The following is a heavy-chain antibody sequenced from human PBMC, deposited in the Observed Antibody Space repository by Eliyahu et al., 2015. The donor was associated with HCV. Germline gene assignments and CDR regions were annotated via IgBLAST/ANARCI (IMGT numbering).Heavy chain of an antibody. Sequence: EVQLVESGGGLVQPGGSLRLSCAASGFTFSSYEMNWVRQAPGKELEWVSYISSSGSTIYYADSVKGRFTISRDNAKNSLYLQMNSLRAEDTAVYYCASFERLVRRYYGMDVWGQGTTVTVSS. CDR3: ASFERLVRRYYGMDV. D-gene: IGHD6-13*01. CDR2: ISSSGSTI. CDR1: GFTFSSYE. J-gene: IGHJ6*02. V-gene: IGHV3-48*03.